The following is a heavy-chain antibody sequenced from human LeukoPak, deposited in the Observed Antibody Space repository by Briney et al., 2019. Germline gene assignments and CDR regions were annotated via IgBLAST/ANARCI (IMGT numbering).Heavy chain of an antibody. D-gene: IGHD6-13*01. CDR1: GGTFSSYA. CDR3: ANLGYSSSWVPGDY. V-gene: IGHV1-69*01. CDR2: IIPIFGTA. Sequence: SSVKVSCKASGGTFSSYAISWVRQAPGQGLEWMGGIIPIFGTANYAQKFQGRVTITADESTSTAYMELSSLRSEDTAVYYCANLGYSSSWVPGDYWGQGTLVTVSS. J-gene: IGHJ4*02.